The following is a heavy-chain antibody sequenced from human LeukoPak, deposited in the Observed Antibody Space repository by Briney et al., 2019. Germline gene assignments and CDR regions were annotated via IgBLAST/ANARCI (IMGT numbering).Heavy chain of an antibody. CDR3: ARSSHRSIAAAYDYYYYMDV. Sequence: ASVKVSCKASGGTFSSYAISWVRQAPGQGLEWMGGIIPIFGTANYAQKFQGRVTITADESTSTAYMELSSLRSEDTAVYYCARSSHRSIAAAYDYYYYMDVWGKGTTVTVSS. J-gene: IGHJ6*03. CDR1: GGTFSSYA. CDR2: IIPIFGTA. V-gene: IGHV1-69*01. D-gene: IGHD6-13*01.